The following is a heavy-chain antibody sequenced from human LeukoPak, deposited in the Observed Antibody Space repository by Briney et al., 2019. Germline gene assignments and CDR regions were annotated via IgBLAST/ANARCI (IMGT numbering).Heavy chain of an antibody. Sequence: ASVKVSCKVSGYTLTESSMHWVRQAPGKGLEWMGGFDPEDGETIYAQKFQGRVTMTEDTSTDTAYMELSSLRSEDTAVYYCATATYSSSWYLFDYWGQGTLVTVSS. V-gene: IGHV1-24*01. CDR1: GYTLTESS. CDR2: FDPEDGET. J-gene: IGHJ4*02. CDR3: ATATYSSSWYLFDY. D-gene: IGHD6-13*01.